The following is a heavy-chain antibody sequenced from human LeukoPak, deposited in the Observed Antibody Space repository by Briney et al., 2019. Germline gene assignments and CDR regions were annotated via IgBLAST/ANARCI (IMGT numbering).Heavy chain of an antibody. Sequence: GESLKISCKGSGYSFPDSWIAWVRQMPGKGLECMGIIYPGDSDTRYSPSFQGQVSISVDKSINAAYLQWSSLKASDTAMYYCARPLYGSSRVFDIWGQGTMVTVSS. CDR2: IYPGDSDT. CDR1: GYSFPDSW. V-gene: IGHV5-51*01. CDR3: ARPLYGSSRVFDI. D-gene: IGHD1-26*01. J-gene: IGHJ3*02.